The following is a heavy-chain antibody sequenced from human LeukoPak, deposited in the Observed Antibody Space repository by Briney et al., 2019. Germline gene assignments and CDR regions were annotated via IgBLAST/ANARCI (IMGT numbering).Heavy chain of an antibody. CDR3: ARDRGVVVAATSYGMDV. J-gene: IGHJ6*02. CDR2: ISYDGNNK. CDR1: GFTFSSYA. Sequence: GGSLRLSCAASGFTFSSYAMHWVRRAPGKGLEWVAVISYDGNNKYYADSVKGRFTISRDNSKNTLYLQMNSLRAEDTAVYYCARDRGVVVAATSYGMDVWGQGTTVTVSS. V-gene: IGHV3-30-3*01. D-gene: IGHD2-15*01.